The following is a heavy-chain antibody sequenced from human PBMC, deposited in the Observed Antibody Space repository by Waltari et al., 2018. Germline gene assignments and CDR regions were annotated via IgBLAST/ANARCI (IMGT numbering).Heavy chain of an antibody. CDR3: ARSLYFDKIDFYPPDWYFDL. CDR1: GDTFNTHA. V-gene: IGHV1-69*02. J-gene: IGHJ2*01. CDR2: IIPIFGLA. D-gene: IGHD3-22*01. Sequence: QVQLVQSGAEVKKPGSSVKVSCKASGDTFNTHAISWLRQAPGQGLEWMGRIIPIFGLANYAQTFQDRVTITADKSTTTAYMELSSLRSEDTALYYCARSLYFDKIDFYPPDWYFDLWGRGTLVTVSS.